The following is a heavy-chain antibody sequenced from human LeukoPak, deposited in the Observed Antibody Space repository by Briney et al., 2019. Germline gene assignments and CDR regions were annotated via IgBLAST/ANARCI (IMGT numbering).Heavy chain of an antibody. CDR2: IWYDGSNK. CDR3: AKALSGYHFDY. D-gene: IGHD5-12*01. J-gene: IGHJ4*02. Sequence: GGSLRLSCAASGFTFSSYGMHWVRQAPGKGLEWVAVIWYDGSNKYYADSVKGRFTISRDNSQNTLYLQMNTLGAEDTAVYYCAKALSGYHFDYWGQGTLVTVSA. CDR1: GFTFSSYG. V-gene: IGHV3-33*06.